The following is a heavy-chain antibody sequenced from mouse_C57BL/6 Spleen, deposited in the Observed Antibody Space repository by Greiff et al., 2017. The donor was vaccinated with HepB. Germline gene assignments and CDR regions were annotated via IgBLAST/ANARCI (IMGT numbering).Heavy chain of an antibody. D-gene: IGHD1-1*01. CDR1: GYTFTSYG. V-gene: IGHV1-81*01. CDR3: ARPFITTVVATDY. CDR2: IYPRSGNT. Sequence: QVQLQQSGAELARPGASVKLSCKASGYTFTSYGISWVKQRTGQGLEWIGEIYPRSGNTYYNEKFKGKATLTADKSSSTAYMELRSLTSEDSAVYFCARPFITTVVATDYWGQGTTLTVSS. J-gene: IGHJ2*01.